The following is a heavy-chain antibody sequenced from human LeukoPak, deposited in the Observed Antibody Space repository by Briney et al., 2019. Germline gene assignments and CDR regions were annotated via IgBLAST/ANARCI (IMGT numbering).Heavy chain of an antibody. J-gene: IGHJ3*02. CDR1: GGSISSSNW. Sequence: PSETLSLTCAVSGGSISSSNWWSWVRQPPGKGLEWIGEIYHSGSTNYNPSLKSRVTISVDKSKNQFSLKLSSVTAADTAVYYRARDGSEVEAFDIWGQGTMVTVSS. V-gene: IGHV4-4*02. D-gene: IGHD3-10*01. CDR3: ARDGSEVEAFDI. CDR2: IYHSGST.